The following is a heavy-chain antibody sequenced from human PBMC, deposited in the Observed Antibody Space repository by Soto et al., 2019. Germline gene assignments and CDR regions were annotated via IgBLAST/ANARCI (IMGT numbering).Heavy chain of an antibody. D-gene: IGHD6-6*01. CDR1: GYTFTGYY. V-gene: IGHV1-2*04. J-gene: IGHJ4*02. CDR2: INPNSGGT. Sequence: QVQLVQSGAEVKKPGASVKVSCKASGYTFTGYYMHWVRQAPGQGLEWMGWINPNSGGTNYAQKFQGWVTMTRDTSISTAYMGLSRLRSDDTAVYYCARGGLEYSSSSSLVYWGQGTLVTVSS. CDR3: ARGGLEYSSSSSLVY.